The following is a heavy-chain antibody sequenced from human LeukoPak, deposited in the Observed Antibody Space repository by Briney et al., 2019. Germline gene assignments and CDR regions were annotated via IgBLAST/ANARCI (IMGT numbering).Heavy chain of an antibody. CDR2: ITGSGGTT. D-gene: IGHD4-17*01. V-gene: IGHV3-23*01. Sequence: GGSLRLSCTGSGFAFGNYGMTWVRQPPGKGLEWVSAITGSGGTTRYTDSVTGRFTISRDNSGNTLFLQMNSLRAEDTAVYYCAKDPNGDYLGAFDFWGPGTLVTVSS. CDR3: AKDPNGDYLGAFDF. J-gene: IGHJ3*01. CDR1: GFAFGNYG.